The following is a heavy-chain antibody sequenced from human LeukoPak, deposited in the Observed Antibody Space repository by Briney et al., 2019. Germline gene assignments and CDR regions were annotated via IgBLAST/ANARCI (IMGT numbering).Heavy chain of an antibody. D-gene: IGHD6-13*01. Sequence: GGSLRLSCAASGFTFSMYWMTWVRQAPGKGLEWVANIRQDGGQTYYADSVKGRLTISRDNAKNSLFLQMNSLRAEDTAVYYCARIGYSSSSLDYWGQGTLVTVSS. CDR1: GFTFSMYW. CDR3: ARIGYSSSSLDY. CDR2: IRQDGGQT. V-gene: IGHV3-7*01. J-gene: IGHJ4*02.